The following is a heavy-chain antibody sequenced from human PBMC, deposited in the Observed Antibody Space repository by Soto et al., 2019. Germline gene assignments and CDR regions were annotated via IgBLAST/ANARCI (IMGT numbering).Heavy chain of an antibody. CDR2: IYYSGST. CDR3: AREDYYDSSGYYDY. V-gene: IGHV4-39*02. Sequence: SETLSLTCTVSGGSISSSSYYWGWIRQPPGKGLEWIGSIYYSGSTYYNPSLKTRVTISVDTSKNQFSLKLSSVTAADTAVYYCAREDYYDSSGYYDYWGQGTLVTVSS. CDR1: GGSISSSSYY. J-gene: IGHJ4*02. D-gene: IGHD3-22*01.